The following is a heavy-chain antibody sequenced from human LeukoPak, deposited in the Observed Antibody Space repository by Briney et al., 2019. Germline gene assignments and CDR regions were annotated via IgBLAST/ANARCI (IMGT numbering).Heavy chain of an antibody. J-gene: IGHJ4*02. CDR3: ARDSREGYCSGGSCYHDY. CDR1: GFTFSSYA. D-gene: IGHD2-15*01. CDR2: ISYDGSNK. V-gene: IGHV3-30-3*01. Sequence: GVSLRLSCAASGFTFSSYAMHWVRQAPGKGLEGVAVISYDGSNKYYADAVKGRFTISRDNSKNTLYLQMNSLRAEDTAVYYCARDSREGYCSGGSCYHDYWGQGTLVTVSS.